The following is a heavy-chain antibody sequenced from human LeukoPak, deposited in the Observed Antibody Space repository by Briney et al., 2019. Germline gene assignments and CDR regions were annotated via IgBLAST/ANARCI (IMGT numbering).Heavy chain of an antibody. CDR3: ARERRSGTYYYFDY. V-gene: IGHV4-59*01. CDR2: IAYSGST. CDR1: GGSFTSYY. Sequence: SETLSLTCAAYGGSFTSYYWSWIRQPPGKGLEWIGYIAYSGSTNYNPSLKSRVSMSVHTSKNQFSLKLSSVTAADTAVYYCARERRSGTYYYFDYWGQGILVTVSS. J-gene: IGHJ4*02. D-gene: IGHD3-10*01.